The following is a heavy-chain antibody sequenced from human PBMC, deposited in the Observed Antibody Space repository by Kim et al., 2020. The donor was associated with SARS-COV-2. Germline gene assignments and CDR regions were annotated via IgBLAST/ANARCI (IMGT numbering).Heavy chain of an antibody. V-gene: IGHV1-18*01. D-gene: IGHD6-25*01. CDR1: DYTFTNSI. CDR2: TGTSNGNT. CDR3: ARSGSGIFYFKF. Sequence: ASVKVSCKTSDYTFTNSIITWVRQAPGEGLQWVGRTGTSNGNTHFAQDFQGRVSMTTDTSTRMAYMELRSLRSDDTAVYYCARSGSGIFYFKFWGQGTL. J-gene: IGHJ4*02.